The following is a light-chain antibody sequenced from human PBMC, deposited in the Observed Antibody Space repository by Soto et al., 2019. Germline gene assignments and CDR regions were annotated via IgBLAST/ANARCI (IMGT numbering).Light chain of an antibody. CDR1: QSVSSSY. Sequence: EIVLTQSPGTLSLSPGERATLSCRASQSVSSSYSAWYQQQPGQPPMLVMCATSSRTTSIPARFSGSGSATDFTLTISRLEPEDFAVYYYQQYGSSPWTFGQGTKVDIK. J-gene: IGKJ1*01. CDR3: QQYGSSPWT. V-gene: IGKV3-20*01. CDR2: ATS.